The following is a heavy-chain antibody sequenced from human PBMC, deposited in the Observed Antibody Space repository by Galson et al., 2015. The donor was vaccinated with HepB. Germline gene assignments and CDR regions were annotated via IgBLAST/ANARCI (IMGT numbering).Heavy chain of an antibody. Sequence: SVKVSCTASGYTFTDYYMHWLRQAPGQGLEWMRWINPNSGATNYAQKFQGRVTMTRDTSISTAYMELSRLRSDDTAVYYCARESSIIFWGQGTLVTVSS. V-gene: IGHV1-2*02. CDR2: INPNSGAT. D-gene: IGHD2-2*01. J-gene: IGHJ4*02. CDR1: GYTFTDYY. CDR3: ARESSIIF.